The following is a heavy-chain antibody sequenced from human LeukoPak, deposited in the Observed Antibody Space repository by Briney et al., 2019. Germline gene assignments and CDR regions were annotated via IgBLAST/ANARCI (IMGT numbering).Heavy chain of an antibody. J-gene: IGHJ3*02. V-gene: IGHV3-23*01. Sequence: TGGSLRLSCAASGFSFSSYAMNWVRQAPGKGLEWVSTIGAGGGSTFYGDSVEGRLPISRDNSKNTLYLQMNSLRAEDTAVYYFAKEFRGWAFDIWGQGTMVTVSS. CDR3: AKEFRGWAFDI. CDR2: IGAGGGST. CDR1: GFSFSSYA.